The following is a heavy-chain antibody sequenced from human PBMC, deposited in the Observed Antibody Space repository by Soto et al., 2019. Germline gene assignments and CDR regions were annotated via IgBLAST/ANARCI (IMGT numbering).Heavy chain of an antibody. V-gene: IGHV4-39*01. D-gene: IGHD3-10*01. CDR1: GGSISSSSYY. Sequence: QLQLHKSGPGLVKPSETLSLNCTVSGGSISSSSYYWGWIRQPPGKGLEWIGSIYYSGNTYYNPSLKIRVTISVDTSKNQVSLNLGSVTSADTALYYGARHLGAGWFGDSGPDSWGKGNLVTVSS. CDR2: IYYSGNT. J-gene: IGHJ4*02. CDR3: ARHLGAGWFGDSGPDS.